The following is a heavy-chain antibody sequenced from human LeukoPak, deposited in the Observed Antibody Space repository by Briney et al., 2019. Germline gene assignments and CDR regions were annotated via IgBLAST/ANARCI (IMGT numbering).Heavy chain of an antibody. J-gene: IGHJ4*02. CDR2: IIPILGIA. CDR1: GGTFSSYA. CDR3: AREGGVAGTGVDY. Sequence: ASVKVSCKASGGTFSSYAISWVRQAPGQGLEWMGRIIPILGIANYAQKFQGRVTITADKSTSTAYMELRSLRSDDTAVYYCAREGGVAGTGVDYWGQGTLVTVSS. D-gene: IGHD6-19*01. V-gene: IGHV1-69*04.